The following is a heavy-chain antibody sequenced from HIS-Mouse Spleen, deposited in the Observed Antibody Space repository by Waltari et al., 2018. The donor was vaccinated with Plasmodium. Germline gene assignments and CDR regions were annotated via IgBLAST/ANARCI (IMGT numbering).Heavy chain of an antibody. CDR1: GFPFSSYA. CDR2: ISGSGGST. D-gene: IGHD6-25*01. V-gene: IGHV3-23*01. Sequence: EVQLLESGGGLVQPGGSLRLSCSASGFPFSSYARRWVRQAPGKGLEWVSAISGSGGSTYYADSVKGRFTISRDNSKNTLYLQMNSLRAEDTAVYYCAKVIAARDYWGQGTLVTVSS. CDR3: AKVIAARDY. J-gene: IGHJ4*02.